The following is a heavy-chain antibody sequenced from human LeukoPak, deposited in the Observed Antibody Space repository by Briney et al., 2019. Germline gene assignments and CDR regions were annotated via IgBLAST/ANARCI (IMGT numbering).Heavy chain of an antibody. D-gene: IGHD5-24*01. J-gene: IGHJ4*02. V-gene: IGHV3-23*01. Sequence: GGSLRLSCAVSGVTFSDYAMSWVRQAPGKGLEWVSGISGRGGGTFYADSEKGRFTISRDDSKNTLFLQMNSLRAEDTAVYYCAKLSRDGYNWDKFFDYWGQGTLVTVSS. CDR2: ISGRGGGT. CDR1: GVTFSDYA. CDR3: AKLSRDGYNWDKFFDY.